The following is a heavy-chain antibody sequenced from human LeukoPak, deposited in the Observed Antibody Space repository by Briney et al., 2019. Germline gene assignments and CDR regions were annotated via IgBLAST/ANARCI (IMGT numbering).Heavy chain of an antibody. CDR3: AKYGPQDSGSSHFAY. D-gene: IGHD1-26*01. Sequence: GGALRLSCAASGFTFSSYAMSWGRQAPGKGLEWVSAIRDSGSSTHYADSVKGRFTTSRDNSKNTLFLQMNSLRAEDTAIYYCAKYGPQDSGSSHFAYWGQGALVTVSS. V-gene: IGHV3-23*01. CDR2: IRDSGSST. CDR1: GFTFSSYA. J-gene: IGHJ4*02.